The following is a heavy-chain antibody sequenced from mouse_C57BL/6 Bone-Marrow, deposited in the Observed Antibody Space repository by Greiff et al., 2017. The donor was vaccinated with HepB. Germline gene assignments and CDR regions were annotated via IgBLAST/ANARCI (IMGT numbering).Heavy chain of an antibody. D-gene: IGHD1-1*01. V-gene: IGHV8-12*01. CDR1: GFSLSTSGMG. CDR2: IYWDDDQ. J-gene: IGHJ1*03. CDR3: ARSFITTVVPYWYFDV. Sequence: QVTLKVSGPGILQSSQTLSLTCSFSGFSLSTSGMGVSWIRQPSGKGLEWLAHIYWDDDQRYNPSLKSRLTISKDTSRNQVFLKITSVDTADTATYYCARSFITTVVPYWYFDVWGTGTTVTVSS.